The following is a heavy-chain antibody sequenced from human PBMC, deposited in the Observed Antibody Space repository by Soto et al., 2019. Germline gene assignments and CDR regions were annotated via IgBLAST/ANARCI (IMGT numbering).Heavy chain of an antibody. CDR2: IIPIFGTA. D-gene: IGHD2-2*01. CDR3: ARNKVRDIVVVPAHPQRLYYYYGVDV. CDR1: GGTFSSYA. J-gene: IGHJ6*02. V-gene: IGHV1-69*13. Sequence: SVKVSCKASGGTFSSYAISWVRQAPGQGLEWMGGIIPIFGTANYAQKFQGRVTITADESTSTAYMELSSLRSEDTAVYYCARNKVRDIVVVPAHPQRLYYYYGVDVWGQGTTVTVSS.